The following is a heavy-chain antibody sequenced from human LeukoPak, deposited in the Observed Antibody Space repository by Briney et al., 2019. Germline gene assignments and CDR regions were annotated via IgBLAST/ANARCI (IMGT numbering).Heavy chain of an antibody. D-gene: IGHD5-24*01. CDR2: INHSGST. CDR3: ARGPRWLQSVSRSGYFDL. V-gene: IGHV4-34*01. Sequence: SETLSLTCAVYGGSFSGYYWSWIRQPPGKGLEWIGEINHSGSTNYNPSLKSRVTISVDTSKNQFSPKLSSVTAADTAVYYCARGPRWLQSVSRSGYFDLWGRGTLVTVSS. CDR1: GGSFSGYY. J-gene: IGHJ2*01.